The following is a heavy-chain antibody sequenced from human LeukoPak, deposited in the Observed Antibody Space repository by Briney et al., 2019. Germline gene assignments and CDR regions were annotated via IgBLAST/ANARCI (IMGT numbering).Heavy chain of an antibody. Sequence: PGGSLRLSCAASGFTFSSYSMNWVRQAPGKGLEWVSSISRSSTYIYYADSVKGRFTISRGNAKNSLYLQMNSLRAEDTAVYYCARESDFWSGYYLYYFDYWGQGTLVTVSS. D-gene: IGHD3-3*01. V-gene: IGHV3-21*01. CDR2: ISRSSTYI. J-gene: IGHJ4*02. CDR3: ARESDFWSGYYLYYFDY. CDR1: GFTFSSYS.